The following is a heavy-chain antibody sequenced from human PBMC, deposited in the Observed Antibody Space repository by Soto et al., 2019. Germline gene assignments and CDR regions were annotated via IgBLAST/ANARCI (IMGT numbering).Heavy chain of an antibody. CDR2: LSWNVVTI. Sequence: EVQLVESGGGLVQPGRSLRLSCAASGFTFDDYAMHWVRQVPGKGLQWVSGLSWNVVTIGYAASVKGRFTISTDNAKTSLYLQLNVVSPHDTALSYCAASRAYDSSDYSGFHYGMDVWGLGTTVTVS. V-gene: IGHV3-9*01. D-gene: IGHD3-22*01. CDR3: AASRAYDSSDYSGFHYGMDV. J-gene: IGHJ6*02. CDR1: GFTFDDYA.